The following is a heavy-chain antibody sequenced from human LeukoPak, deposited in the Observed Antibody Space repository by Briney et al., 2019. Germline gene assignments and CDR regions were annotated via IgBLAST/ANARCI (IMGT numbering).Heavy chain of an antibody. D-gene: IGHD6-13*01. CDR2: IYYSGST. CDR1: GGSISSSSYY. CDR3: ASHGAPFIAAAVTEESNWFDP. J-gene: IGHJ5*02. V-gene: IGHV4-39*01. Sequence: PSETLSLTCTVSGGSISSSSYYWGWIRQPPGKGLEWIGSIYYSGSTYYNPSLKSRVTISVDTSKNQFSLKLSSVTAADTAVYYCASHGAPFIAAAVTEESNWFDPWGQGTLVTVSS.